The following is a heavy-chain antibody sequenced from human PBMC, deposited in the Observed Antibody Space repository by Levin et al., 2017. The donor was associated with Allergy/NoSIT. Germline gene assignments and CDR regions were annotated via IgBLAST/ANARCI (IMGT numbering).Heavy chain of an antibody. Sequence: GGSLRLSCAATGFSFSHYFMTWIRLAPGQGLEWISSISTSGTSIYYAESVRGRFTISRDNAKNSLYLQMNSLRVEDTALYYCAGTEDYSGDNRVDKNGMGVWGQGTTVTVSS. CDR1: GFSFSHYF. CDR3: AGTEDYSGDNRVDKNGMGV. J-gene: IGHJ6*02. D-gene: IGHD2-21*01. CDR2: ISTSGTSI. V-gene: IGHV3-11*01.